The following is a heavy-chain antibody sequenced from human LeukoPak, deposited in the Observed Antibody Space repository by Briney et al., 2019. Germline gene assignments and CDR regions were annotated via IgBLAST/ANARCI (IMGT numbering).Heavy chain of an antibody. V-gene: IGHV4-4*02. D-gene: IGHD6-13*01. J-gene: IGHJ5*01. CDR1: SGSISSSNW. CDR2: IYHSGST. Sequence: PSETLSLTCTVCSGSISSSNWWSWVRQPPGKGLEWIGEIYHSGSTNYNPSLKSRVTISVDKSKNQFSLKLSSVTAADMAVYYCARDSSPHLAAASSSWFDSWGQGTLVTVSS. CDR3: ARDSSPHLAAASSSWFDS.